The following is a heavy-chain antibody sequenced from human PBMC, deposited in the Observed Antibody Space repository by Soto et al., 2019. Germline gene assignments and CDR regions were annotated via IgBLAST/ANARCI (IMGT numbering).Heavy chain of an antibody. CDR3: ASYGSGSYYNGYYFDY. CDR2: IHHSGST. V-gene: IGHV4-34*01. J-gene: IGHJ4*02. D-gene: IGHD3-10*01. CDR1: GGSFSAYY. Sequence: SETLSLTCAVYGGSFSAYYWSWVRQSPGKGLEWIGEIHHSGSTNYKPSLKSRVTISVDTSKNQFSLELRSVTAADTAVYYCASYGSGSYYNGYYFDYWGQGTLVTVSS.